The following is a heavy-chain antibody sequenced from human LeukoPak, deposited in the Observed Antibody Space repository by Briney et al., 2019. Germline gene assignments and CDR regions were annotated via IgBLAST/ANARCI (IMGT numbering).Heavy chain of an antibody. CDR1: GGSISNYY. J-gene: IGHJ6*02. V-gene: IGHV4-59*01. CDR3: ARSGYSYGYPYYYGMDV. CDR2: IFYTGSI. D-gene: IGHD5-18*01. Sequence: SETVSLTCTVSGGSISNYYWSWLRQPPGKGLEWFGYIFYTGSINYNPSLRGRVTISVDTSKNQFSLKLSSETAADTAVYYCARSGYSYGYPYYYGMDVWGQGTTVTVSS.